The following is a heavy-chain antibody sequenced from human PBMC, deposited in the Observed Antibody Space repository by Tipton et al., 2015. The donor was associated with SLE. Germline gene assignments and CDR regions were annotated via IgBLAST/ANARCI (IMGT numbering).Heavy chain of an antibody. CDR1: GGSITSGYY. D-gene: IGHD6-13*01. CDR3: ASGIAAAGTFDY. J-gene: IGHJ4*02. CDR2: IYYSGST. V-gene: IGHV4-31*03. Sequence: TLSLTCTVSGGSITSGYYWGWIRQPPGKGLEWIGYIYYSGSTYYNPSLKSRVTISVDTSKNQFSLKLSSVTAADTAVYYCASGIAAAGTFDYWGQGTLVTVSS.